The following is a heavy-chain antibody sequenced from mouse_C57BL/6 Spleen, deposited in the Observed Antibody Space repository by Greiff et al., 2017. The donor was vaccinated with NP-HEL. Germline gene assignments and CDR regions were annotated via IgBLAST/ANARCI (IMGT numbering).Heavy chain of an antibody. J-gene: IGHJ4*01. D-gene: IGHD2-2*01. Sequence: QVQLQQSGAELVKPGASVKISCKASGYAFSSYWMNWVKQRPGKGLEWIGQLYPGDGDTNYNGKFKGKATLTADKSSSTAYMQLSSLTSEDSAVYFCASRLVDYYAMDYWGQGTSVTVSS. CDR2: LYPGDGDT. CDR1: GYAFSSYW. CDR3: ASRLVDYYAMDY. V-gene: IGHV1-80*01.